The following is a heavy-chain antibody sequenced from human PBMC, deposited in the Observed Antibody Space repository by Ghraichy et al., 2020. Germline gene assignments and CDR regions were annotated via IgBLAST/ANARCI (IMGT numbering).Heavy chain of an antibody. CDR1: GFTFSSYG. D-gene: IGHD4-17*01. CDR2: IWYDGSNK. Sequence: GGSLRLSCAASGFTFSSYGMHWVRQAPGKGLEWVAVIWYDGSNKYYADSVKGRFTISRDNSKNTLYLQMNSLRAEDTAVYYCARDVGNDYGDYGSGGMDVWGQGTTVTVSS. CDR3: ARDVGNDYGDYGSGGMDV. J-gene: IGHJ6*02. V-gene: IGHV3-33*01.